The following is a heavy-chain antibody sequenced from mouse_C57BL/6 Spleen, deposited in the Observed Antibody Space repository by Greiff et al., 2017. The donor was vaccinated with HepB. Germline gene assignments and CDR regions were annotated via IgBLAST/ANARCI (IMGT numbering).Heavy chain of an antibody. CDR3: ARGNTVVATGYFDV. Sequence: QVQLQQSGAELVRPGTSVKVSCKASGYAFTNYLIEWVKQRPGQGLEWIGVINPGSGGTNYNEKFKGKATLTADKSSSTAYMQLISLTSEDSAVYFCARGNTVVATGYFDVWGTGTTVTVSS. CDR1: GYAFTNYL. CDR2: INPGSGGT. V-gene: IGHV1-54*01. D-gene: IGHD1-1*01. J-gene: IGHJ1*03.